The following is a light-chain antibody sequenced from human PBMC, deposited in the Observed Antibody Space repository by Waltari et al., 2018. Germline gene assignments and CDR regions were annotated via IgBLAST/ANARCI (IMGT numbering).Light chain of an antibody. J-gene: IGKJ1*01. Sequence: DIVMTQSPDSLAVSLGERATINCKSSQSVLYSANNKNYLAWYQQKPGQPPKLLIYWASSRESGVPGRFSGSGSGTDFTLNISSLQAEDVAVYYCQQYYSTPRTFGQGTKVEIK. CDR3: QQYYSTPRT. V-gene: IGKV4-1*01. CDR2: WAS. CDR1: QSVLYSANNKNY.